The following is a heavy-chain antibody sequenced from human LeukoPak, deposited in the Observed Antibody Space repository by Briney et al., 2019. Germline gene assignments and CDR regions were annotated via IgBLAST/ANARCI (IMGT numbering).Heavy chain of an antibody. D-gene: IGHD3-9*01. CDR1: DDSFSSHY. CDR2: ISYIGTT. J-gene: IGHJ6*02. CDR3: ARLGGILTGYTYYYYGMDV. Sequence: SETLSLTCAVSDDSFSSHYWTWIRQPPGKGLEWIGYISYIGTTNYNPSLKSRVTISVDTSKNQFSLKLSSVTAADTAVYYCARLGGILTGYTYYYYGMDVWGQGTTVTVSS. V-gene: IGHV4-59*08.